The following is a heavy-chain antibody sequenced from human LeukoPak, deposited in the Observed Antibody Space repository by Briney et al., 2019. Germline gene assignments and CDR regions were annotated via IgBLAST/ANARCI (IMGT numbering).Heavy chain of an antibody. J-gene: IGHJ4*02. CDR1: GYTFTGYY. D-gene: IGHD6-19*01. V-gene: IGHV1-2*06. Sequence: ASVKVSCKASGYTFTGYYMHWVRQAPGQGLEWMGRFNPNSGGTRYAQEFQGRVTMTRDTSISTAYMELSRLRSDNTAVYYCAREYSSGWYGDYWGQGTLVTVSS. CDR3: AREYSSGWYGDY. CDR2: FNPNSGGT.